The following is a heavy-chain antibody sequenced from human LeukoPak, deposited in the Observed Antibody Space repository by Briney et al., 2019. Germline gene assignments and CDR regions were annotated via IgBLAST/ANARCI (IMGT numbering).Heavy chain of an antibody. CDR1: GFTFDDYA. CDR2: ITWNSGNI. CDR3: ARVSSGWYWFDP. D-gene: IGHD6-19*01. Sequence: PGRALRLSCAASGFTFDDYAMHWVRQAPGKGLEWVSGITWNSGNIGYADSVKGRFTISRDNSKNTLYLQMNSLRAEDTAVYYCARVSSGWYWFDPWGQGTLVTVSS. J-gene: IGHJ5*02. V-gene: IGHV3-9*01.